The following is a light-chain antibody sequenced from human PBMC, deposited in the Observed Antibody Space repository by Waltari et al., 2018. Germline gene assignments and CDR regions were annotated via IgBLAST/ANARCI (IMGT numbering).Light chain of an antibody. CDR1: QSVFYNSNNKNY. CDR2: WAS. CDR3: QQYYTPPYT. J-gene: IGKJ2*01. V-gene: IGKV4-1*01. Sequence: DIVMTQSPDSLALSLGESATINCKSSQSVFYNSNNKNYLAWYQQKPGQPPKLLIYWASTREPGVPDRFSGSASGANFTLTISSLQAEDVAIYYCQQYYTPPYTFGRGTKLEIK.